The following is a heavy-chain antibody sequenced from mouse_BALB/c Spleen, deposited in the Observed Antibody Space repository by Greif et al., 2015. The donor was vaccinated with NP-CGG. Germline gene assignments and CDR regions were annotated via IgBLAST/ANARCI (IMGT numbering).Heavy chain of an antibody. Sequence: VQLQQSGPGLVAPSQSLSITCTVSGFSLTSYGVHWVRQPPGKGLEWLGVIWAGGSTNYNSALMSRLSISKDNSKSQVFLKMNSLRTDDTAMYYCASGGGTYYFDYWGQGTTLTVSS. D-gene: IGHD4-1*01. V-gene: IGHV2-9*02. J-gene: IGHJ2*01. CDR2: IWAGGST. CDR1: GFSLTSYG. CDR3: ASGGGTYYFDY.